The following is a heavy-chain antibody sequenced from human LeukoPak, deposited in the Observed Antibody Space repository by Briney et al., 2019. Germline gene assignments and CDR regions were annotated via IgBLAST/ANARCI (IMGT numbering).Heavy chain of an antibody. V-gene: IGHV4-61*02. J-gene: IGHJ5*02. CDR1: GGSISSGSYY. Sequence: SETLSLTCTVSGGSISSGSYYWSWIRQPAGTGLEWIGRIYTSGSTNYNPSLKSRVTISVDTSKNQFSLKLSSVTAADTAVYYCARNMVRGEGWFDPWGQGTLVTVSS. D-gene: IGHD3-10*01. CDR2: IYTSGST. CDR3: ARNMVRGEGWFDP.